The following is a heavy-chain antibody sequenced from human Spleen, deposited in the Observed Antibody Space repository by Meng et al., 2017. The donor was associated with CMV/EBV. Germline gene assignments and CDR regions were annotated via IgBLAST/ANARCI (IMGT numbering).Heavy chain of an antibody. CDR1: GFSLSASGVG. CDR3: THKPTDGFFDP. Sequence: ICSGFSLSASGVGVGWTRQPAEKALEWLALIDWNDDKRDSQSLKSRLNITKDTSKNQGVLTMTNMDPVDTATYYCTHKPTDGFFDPWGQGALVTVSS. CDR2: IDWNDDK. D-gene: IGHD3-10*01. J-gene: IGHJ5*02. V-gene: IGHV2-5*01.